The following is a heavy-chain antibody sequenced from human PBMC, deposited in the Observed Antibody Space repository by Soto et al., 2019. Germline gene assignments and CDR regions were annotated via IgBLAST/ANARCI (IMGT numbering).Heavy chain of an antibody. Sequence: PGGSLRLSCAAYGLSFSSFAMSWVRQPPGKGLEWVSTISDSGDTTYYADSVKGRFTISRDNSKNTLFLQMNSLRAEDTAIYYCAKSRDLTWTASGHFDYWGQGSLVTVSS. V-gene: IGHV3-23*01. J-gene: IGHJ4*02. D-gene: IGHD2-21*02. CDR1: GLSFSSFA. CDR2: ISDSGDTT. CDR3: AKSRDLTWTASGHFDY.